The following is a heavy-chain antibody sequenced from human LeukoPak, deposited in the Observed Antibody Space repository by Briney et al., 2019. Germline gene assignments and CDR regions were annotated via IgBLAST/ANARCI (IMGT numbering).Heavy chain of an antibody. CDR2: INHSGST. CDR1: GGSFSGYY. CDR3: AREGKYCSSTSCQLIDY. D-gene: IGHD2-2*01. Sequence: PSETLSLTCAVYGGSFSGYYWSWIRQPPGKGLEWIGEINHSGSTNYNPSLKSRATISVDTSKNQFSLKLSSVTAADTAVYYCAREGKYCSSTSCQLIDYWGQGTLVTVSS. J-gene: IGHJ4*02. V-gene: IGHV4-34*01.